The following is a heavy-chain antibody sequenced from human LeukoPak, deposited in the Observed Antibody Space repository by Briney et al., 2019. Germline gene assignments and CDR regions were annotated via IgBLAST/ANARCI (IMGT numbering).Heavy chain of an antibody. CDR3: ARDIYDILTGYYAFDI. Sequence: SETLSLTCTVSGGSITSSTYYWGWIRQHPGKGLEWIGYIYYSGSTYYNPSLKSRVTISVDTSKNQFSLKLSSVTAADTAVYYCARDIYDILTGYYAFDIWGQGTMVTVSS. D-gene: IGHD3-9*01. CDR1: GGSITSSTYY. J-gene: IGHJ3*02. CDR2: IYYSGST. V-gene: IGHV4-31*03.